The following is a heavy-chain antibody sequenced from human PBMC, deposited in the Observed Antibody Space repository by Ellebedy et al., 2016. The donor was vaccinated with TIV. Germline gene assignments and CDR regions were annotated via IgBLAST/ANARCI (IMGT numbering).Heavy chain of an antibody. Sequence: AASVKVSCKASGDTFTNYYIHWVRQAPGQGLEWMGRVNPSDDSTNFAQKFQGRVILTRDTTTRTVFLELSSLKTDDTAVYYCTRSPLLYYYDSRGFYATLGFDPWGQGTLVTVSS. CDR2: VNPSDDST. J-gene: IGHJ5*02. D-gene: IGHD3-22*01. CDR3: TRSPLLYYYDSRGFYATLGFDP. CDR1: GDTFTNYY. V-gene: IGHV1-46*01.